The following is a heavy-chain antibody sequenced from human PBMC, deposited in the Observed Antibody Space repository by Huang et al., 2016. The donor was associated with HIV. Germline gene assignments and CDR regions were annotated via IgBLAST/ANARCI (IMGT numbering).Heavy chain of an antibody. D-gene: IGHD3-10*01. J-gene: IGHJ3*02. V-gene: IGHV4-59*01. CDR1: GGSFSNYY. CDR3: ASTSNLYYGSGSYYKGDAFDI. Sequence: QVQLQESGPGLVKPSETLSLTCTVSGGSFSNYYWSWIRQPPGKGLEWFGYIYYRVSTNYNPSLTSRVTISVDTSKNQFSLTLTSVTAADSAVYYCASTSNLYYGSGSYYKGDAFDIWGQGTMVTVSS. CDR2: IYYRVST.